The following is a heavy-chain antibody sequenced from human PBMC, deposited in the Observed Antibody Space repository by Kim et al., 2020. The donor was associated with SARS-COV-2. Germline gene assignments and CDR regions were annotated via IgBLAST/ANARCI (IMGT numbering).Heavy chain of an antibody. D-gene: IGHD2-2*01. J-gene: IGHJ4*02. V-gene: IGHV3-7*01. CDR2: IKQDGTDK. CDR3: ARWTSTSYY. Sequence: GGSLRLSCAASGFSLGDYWMNWVRQAPGKGLERVANIKQDGTDKHYVDSVKGRFTISRDNAKNSLYLQMNSLRAEDTAVYYCARWTSTSYYWGQGTLVTVSS. CDR1: GFSLGDYW.